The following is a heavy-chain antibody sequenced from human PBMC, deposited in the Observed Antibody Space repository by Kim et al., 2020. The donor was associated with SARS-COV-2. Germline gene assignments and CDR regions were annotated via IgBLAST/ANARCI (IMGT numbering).Heavy chain of an antibody. CDR3: ASSTPGPPDAYHYYYGMDV. CDR1: GGSISSYY. J-gene: IGHJ6*02. CDR2: IYYSGST. D-gene: IGHD2-2*01. V-gene: IGHV4-59*13. Sequence: SETLSLTCTVSGGSISSYYWSWIRQPPGKGLEWIGYIYYSGSTNYNPSLKSRVTISVDTSKNQFSLKLSSVTAADTAVYYCASSTPGPPDAYHYYYGMDVWGQGTTVTVSS.